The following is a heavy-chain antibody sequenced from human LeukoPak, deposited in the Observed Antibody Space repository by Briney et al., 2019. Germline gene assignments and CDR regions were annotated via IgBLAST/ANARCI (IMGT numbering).Heavy chain of an antibody. J-gene: IGHJ4*02. Sequence: HSETLSLTCAVYGGSISSYYWSWIRQPPGKGLEWIGYIYYSGSTNYNPSLKSRVTISVDTSKNQFSLKLSSVTAADTAVYYCAREGWWSQFDYWGQGTLVTVSS. V-gene: IGHV4-59*01. CDR2: IYYSGST. D-gene: IGHD2-15*01. CDR1: GGSISSYY. CDR3: AREGWWSQFDY.